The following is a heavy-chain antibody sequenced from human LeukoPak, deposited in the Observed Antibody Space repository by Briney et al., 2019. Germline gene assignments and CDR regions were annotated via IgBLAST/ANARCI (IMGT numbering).Heavy chain of an antibody. J-gene: IGHJ3*01. CDR1: GFTFSSYW. CDR2: IKQDGSEK. CDR3: ARDGLRFLEWLLENDAFDV. D-gene: IGHD3-3*01. V-gene: IGHV3-7*01. Sequence: PGGSLRLSCAASGFTFSSYWMSWVRQAPGKGLEWVANIKQDGSEKYYVDSVKGRFTISRDNAKNSLYLQMNSLRAEDTAVYYCARDGLRFLEWLLENDAFDVWGQGTMVTVSS.